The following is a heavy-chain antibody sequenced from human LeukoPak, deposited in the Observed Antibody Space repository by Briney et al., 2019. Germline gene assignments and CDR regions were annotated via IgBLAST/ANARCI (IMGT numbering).Heavy chain of an antibody. CDR1: GGPISSGGYS. Sequence: SETLSLTCAVSGGPISSGGYSWSWIRQPPGKGLEWIGYIYHSGSTYYNPSLKSRVTISVDRSKNQFSLKLSSVTAADTAVYYCASRGLAPSVFDYWGQGTLVTVSS. CDR2: IYHSGST. CDR3: ASRGLAPSVFDY. V-gene: IGHV4-30-2*01. J-gene: IGHJ4*02.